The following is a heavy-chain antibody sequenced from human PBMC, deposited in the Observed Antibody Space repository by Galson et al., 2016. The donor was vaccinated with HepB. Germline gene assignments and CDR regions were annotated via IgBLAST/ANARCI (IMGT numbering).Heavy chain of an antibody. J-gene: IGHJ4*02. V-gene: IGHV3-30*18. D-gene: IGHD3-16*01. CDR3: AKVLNSYEEYFDY. CDR2: IWYDGSNK. CDR1: GFTFSSNG. Sequence: SLRLSCAASGFTFSSNGMHWVRQAPGKGLEWVAVIWYDGSNKNYADSVKGRFTISKDSSKNTVYLQMNRLRAEDTALYYCAKVLNSYEEYFDYWGQGALVTVSS.